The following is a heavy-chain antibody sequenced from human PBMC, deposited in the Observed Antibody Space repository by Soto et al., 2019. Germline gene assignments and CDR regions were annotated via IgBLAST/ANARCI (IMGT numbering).Heavy chain of an antibody. D-gene: IGHD6-19*01. CDR1: GFSFSSYW. CDR2: INSDGSTR. V-gene: IGHV3-74*01. Sequence: EVQLVESGGGLVQPGGSLRLSCAASGFSFSSYWMHWVRQAPGKGLVWVSRINSDGSTRSYADSVKGRFTISRDNARNNLYLQMNSLRAEDKAVYYCERVGYTSGRGSYYFDYWGQGTQVTVSS. J-gene: IGHJ4*02. CDR3: ERVGYTSGRGSYYFDY.